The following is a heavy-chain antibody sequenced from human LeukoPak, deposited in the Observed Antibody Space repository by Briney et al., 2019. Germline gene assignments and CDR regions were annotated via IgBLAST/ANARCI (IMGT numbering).Heavy chain of an antibody. Sequence: SQTLSLTFTVAGASIISYDWSWIRPPPRKGLELVGYIYYSGSTNYNPSLKSRVTISVDTSKNQFSLKLSSVTAADTAVYYCARQPPYYYYMDVWGKGTTVTVSS. J-gene: IGHJ6*03. CDR1: GASIISYD. CDR2: IYYSGST. V-gene: IGHV4-59*01. CDR3: ARQPPYYYYMDV.